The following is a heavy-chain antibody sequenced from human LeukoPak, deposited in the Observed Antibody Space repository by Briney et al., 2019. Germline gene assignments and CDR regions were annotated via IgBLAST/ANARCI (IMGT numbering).Heavy chain of an antibody. J-gene: IGHJ4*02. D-gene: IGHD6-13*01. V-gene: IGHV3-21*01. Sequence: GGSLRLSCAASGFTFSSYVMTWVRQAPGKGLEWVSSIVGSSSTYYADSLKGRFTISRDNAKNSLYLQMNSLRAEDTAVYYCARIGAGSSRDYWGQGTLVTVSS. CDR2: IVGSSST. CDR1: GFTFSSYV. CDR3: ARIGAGSSRDY.